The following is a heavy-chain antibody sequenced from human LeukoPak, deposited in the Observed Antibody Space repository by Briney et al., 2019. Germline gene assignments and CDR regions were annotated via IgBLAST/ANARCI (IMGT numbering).Heavy chain of an antibody. CDR1: GFTFSNAW. CDR2: IKSKTDGGTT. J-gene: IGHJ4*02. D-gene: IGHD3-22*01. Sequence: GGSLRLSCAASGFTFSNAWMSWVRQAPGKGLEWVGRIKSKTDGGTTDYAAPVKGRFTISRDDSKNTLYLQMNSLKTEDTAVYYCTTAEVLEYYHDSNGYYPNDYWGQGALVTVSS. V-gene: IGHV3-15*01. CDR3: TTAEVLEYYHDSNGYYPNDY.